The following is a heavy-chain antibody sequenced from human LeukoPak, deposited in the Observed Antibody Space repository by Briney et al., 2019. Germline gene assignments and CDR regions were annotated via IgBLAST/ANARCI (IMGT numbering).Heavy chain of an antibody. J-gene: IGHJ5*01. Sequence: GGSLRLSCVVSGFTFSSYAMSWVRQAPGKGLEWVSGISGSGGSTYYADSVKGRFTISRDNTKNTLYLQMNSLRAEDTAVYYCAKDRHAPGRYCSSTSCFPFDSWGQGTLVAVSS. CDR1: GFTFSSYA. CDR2: ISGSGGST. CDR3: AKDRHAPGRYCSSTSCFPFDS. V-gene: IGHV3-23*01. D-gene: IGHD2-2*01.